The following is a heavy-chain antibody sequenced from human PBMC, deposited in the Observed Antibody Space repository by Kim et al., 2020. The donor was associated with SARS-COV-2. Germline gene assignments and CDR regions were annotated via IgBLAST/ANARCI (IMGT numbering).Heavy chain of an antibody. CDR3: ARSSSRGVGYDTLTGYYVGPSWFDP. J-gene: IGHJ5*02. V-gene: IGHV3-11*03. Sequence: GGSLRLSCAASGFTFSDYYMSWIRQAPGKGLEWVSYISSSSSYTNYADSVKGRFTISRDNANNSLYLQMNSLRAEDTAVYYCARSSSRGVGYDTLTGYYVGPSWFDPWGQGTLVTVSS. CDR1: GFTFSDYY. CDR2: ISSSSSYT. D-gene: IGHD3-9*01.